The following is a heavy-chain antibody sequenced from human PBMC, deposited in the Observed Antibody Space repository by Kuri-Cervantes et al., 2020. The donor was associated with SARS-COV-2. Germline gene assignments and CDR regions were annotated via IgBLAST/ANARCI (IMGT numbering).Heavy chain of an antibody. V-gene: IGHV3-30*03. D-gene: IGHD5-12*01. Sequence: GGSLRLSCAASGFTFSSYGMHWVRQAPGKGLEWVAVISYDGSNKYYADSVKGRFTISRDNSKNTLYLQMNSLRAEDTAVYYCARDLGASIVATTEFDYWGQGTLVTGYS. J-gene: IGHJ4*02. CDR2: ISYDGSNK. CDR3: ARDLGASIVATTEFDY. CDR1: GFTFSSYG.